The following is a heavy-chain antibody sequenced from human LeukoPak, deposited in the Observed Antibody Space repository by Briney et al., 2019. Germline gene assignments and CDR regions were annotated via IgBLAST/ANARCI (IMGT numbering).Heavy chain of an antibody. CDR2: IGNTET. CDR3: ARDGQAFNSNWDYFVY. Sequence: GGSLRLSCVASGFTFDTFAMSWVRLAPGKGLEWVSAIGNTETYYADSVKGRFTISRDYSKSTIYLHMNNLRAEDTALYYCARDGQAFNSNWDYFVYWGQGTPVTVSS. CDR1: GFTFDTFA. D-gene: IGHD7-27*01. J-gene: IGHJ4*02. V-gene: IGHV3-23*01.